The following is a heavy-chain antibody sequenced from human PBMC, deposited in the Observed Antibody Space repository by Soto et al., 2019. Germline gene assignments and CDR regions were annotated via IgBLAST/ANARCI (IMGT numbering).Heavy chain of an antibody. D-gene: IGHD2-21*02. V-gene: IGHV3-23*01. J-gene: IGHJ5*01. CDR1: GFTFSSYT. CDR2: ISATGGST. CDR3: AKGFIRDCGGDCTVDT. Sequence: GGSLRLSCAASGFTFSSYTMSWVRQAPGKGREWVSGISATGGSTYYADSVKGRFTFSTDNSKNTLYLQMNSLRTEDTAVYYCAKGFIRDCGGDCTVDTWGQGTLVTVSS.